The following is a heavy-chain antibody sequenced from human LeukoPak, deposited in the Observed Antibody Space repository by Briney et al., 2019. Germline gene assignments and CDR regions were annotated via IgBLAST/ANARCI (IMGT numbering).Heavy chain of an antibody. CDR1: GFXFSSYG. Sequence: GGSLRLSCAASGFXFSSYGMDWVRQAPGKGLEWVAGISYDGIGYHAESVKGRFTISRDNSKDTLYLQMNGLRAEDTAVYYCARDRLFAIYSKGSHDAFDIWDQGTMVTVSS. D-gene: IGHD3-3*01. J-gene: IGHJ3*02. CDR2: ISYDGIG. V-gene: IGHV3-30*03. CDR3: ARDRLFAIYSKGSHDAFDI.